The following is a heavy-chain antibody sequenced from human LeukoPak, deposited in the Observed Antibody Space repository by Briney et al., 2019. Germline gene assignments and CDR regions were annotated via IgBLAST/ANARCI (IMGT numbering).Heavy chain of an antibody. CDR2: IRYDGSNK. V-gene: IGHV3-30*02. J-gene: IGHJ5*02. D-gene: IGHD1-7*01. Sequence: GGSLRLSCAASGFTFSGYGMHWVRQAPGKGLEWVAFIRYDGSNKYYADSVKGRFTISRDNSKNTLYLQMNSLRAEDTAVYYCAKLIGGTGTTWFDPWGQGTLVTVSS. CDR3: AKLIGGTGTTWFDP. CDR1: GFTFSGYG.